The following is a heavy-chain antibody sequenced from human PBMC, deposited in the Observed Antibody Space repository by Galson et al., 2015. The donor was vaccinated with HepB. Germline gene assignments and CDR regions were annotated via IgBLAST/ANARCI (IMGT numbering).Heavy chain of an antibody. J-gene: IGHJ4*02. Sequence: SETLSLTCAVSGGTVYGYFWTWFRQPPGQGLEWIGEIAERGNTNDSPSLKGRVAISLGTSKSQFSLNLTSVTAADSAVYFCAQMDRDGYPYPYNRFDLWGWGTLVTVSS. D-gene: IGHD5-24*01. V-gene: IGHV4-34*08. CDR1: GGTVYGYF. CDR2: IAERGNT. CDR3: AQMDRDGYPYPYNRFDL.